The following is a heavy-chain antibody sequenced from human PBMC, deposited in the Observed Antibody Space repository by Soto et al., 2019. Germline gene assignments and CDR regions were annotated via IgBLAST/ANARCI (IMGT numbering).Heavy chain of an antibody. CDR3: ARQLGQLLGPYYYYYYGMDV. CDR1: GGTFSSYA. D-gene: IGHD2-2*01. J-gene: IGHJ6*02. Sequence: ASVKVSCKASGGTFSSYAISWVRQAPGQGLEWMGGIIPIFGTANYAQKFQGRVTITADESTSTAYMELSSLRSEDTAVYYCARQLGQLLGPYYYYYYGMDVWGQGTTVTVSS. V-gene: IGHV1-69*13. CDR2: IIPIFGTA.